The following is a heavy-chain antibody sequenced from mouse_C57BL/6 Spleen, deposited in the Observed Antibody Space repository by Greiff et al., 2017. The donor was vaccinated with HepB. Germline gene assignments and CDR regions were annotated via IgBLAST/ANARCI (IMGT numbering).Heavy chain of an antibody. CDR2: INPGSGGT. J-gene: IGHJ2*01. Sequence: VQLQQSGAELVRPGTSVKVSCKASGYAFTNYLIEWVKQRPGQGLEWIGVINPGSGGTNYNEKFKGKATLTADKSSSTAYMQLSSLTSEDSAVYFCARTGLYFDYWGQGTTLTVSS. V-gene: IGHV1-54*01. CDR1: GYAFTNYL. CDR3: ARTGLYFDY. D-gene: IGHD4-1*01.